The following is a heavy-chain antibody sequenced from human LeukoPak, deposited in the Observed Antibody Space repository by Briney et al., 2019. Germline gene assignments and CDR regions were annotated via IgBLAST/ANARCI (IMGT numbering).Heavy chain of an antibody. CDR1: GGSISSSSYY. V-gene: IGHV4-39*01. CDR3: ARSGYCSSTSCLSGLDY. Sequence: SETLSLTCTVSGGSISSSSYYWGWIRQPPGKGLEWIGSIYYSGSTYYNPSLKSRVTISVDTSKNQFSLKLSSVTAADTAVYYCARSGYCSSTSCLSGLDYWGQGTLVTVSS. D-gene: IGHD2-2*03. J-gene: IGHJ4*02. CDR2: IYYSGST.